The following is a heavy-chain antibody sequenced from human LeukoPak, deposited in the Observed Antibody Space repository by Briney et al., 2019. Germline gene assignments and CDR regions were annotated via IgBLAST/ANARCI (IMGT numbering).Heavy chain of an antibody. J-gene: IGHJ4*02. V-gene: IGHV3-48*03. CDR2: ISSSGSTI. CDR3: ARSSITMARGKLVFYFDY. CDR1: GFTFSSYD. D-gene: IGHD3-10*01. Sequence: GWSLRLSCAASGFTFSSYDMDWVRQAPGKGLEGVSYISSSGSTIYYADSVKGRFTISRDNAKNSLYLQMNSLRAEDTAVYYCARSSITMARGKLVFYFDYWGQGTLVTVSS.